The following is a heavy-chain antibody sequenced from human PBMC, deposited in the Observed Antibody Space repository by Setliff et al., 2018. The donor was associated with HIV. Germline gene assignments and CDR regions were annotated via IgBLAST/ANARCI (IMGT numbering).Heavy chain of an antibody. CDR3: ARLLGRTVVVINAGFDY. CDR2: IYHVGRA. D-gene: IGHD2-15*01. Sequence: SETLSLTCTVSGASITSHYWGWIRQSPGKGLEWIGNIYHVGRAFYSPSLESRVSISVDTSKNQFSLRLTSVTAADTAVYYCARLLGRTVVVINAGFDYWGQGTLVTVSS. CDR1: GASITSHY. V-gene: IGHV4-59*08. J-gene: IGHJ4*02.